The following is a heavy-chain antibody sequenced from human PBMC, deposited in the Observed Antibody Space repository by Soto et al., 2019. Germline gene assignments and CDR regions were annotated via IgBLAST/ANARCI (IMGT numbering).Heavy chain of an antibody. J-gene: IGHJ4*02. Sequence: VRTSETLSLTCRVSGASVSSETHFWSWIRQSPGKGLEWIGYVYRSGTTNSNPALKSRGTLSEDKWKNQFSLSLNSVTAADTAVYYRAREDMSGTFHFDYWGPGIQVTVSS. V-gene: IGHV4-61*01. D-gene: IGHD1-26*01. CDR2: VYRSGTT. CDR3: AREDMSGTFHFDY. CDR1: GASVSSETHF.